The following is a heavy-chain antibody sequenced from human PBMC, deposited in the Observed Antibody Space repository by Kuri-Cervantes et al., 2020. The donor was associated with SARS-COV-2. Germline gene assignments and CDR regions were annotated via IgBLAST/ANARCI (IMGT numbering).Heavy chain of an antibody. V-gene: IGHV4-34*01. D-gene: IGHD2-2*01. CDR1: GGSFSGHH. CDR3: ATVIVVVPAAIGWSWFDP. Sequence: SQTLSLTCAVYGGSFSGHHWSWIRQPPGKGLEWIGSIYYSGSTYYNPSLKSRVTISVDTSKNQFSLKLSSVTAADTAVYYCATVIVVVPAAIGWSWFDPWGQGTLVTVSS. CDR2: IYYSGST. J-gene: IGHJ5*02.